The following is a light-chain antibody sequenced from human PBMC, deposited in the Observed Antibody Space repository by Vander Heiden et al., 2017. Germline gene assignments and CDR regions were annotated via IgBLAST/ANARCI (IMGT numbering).Light chain of an antibody. CDR3: FSYAGRSTYV. V-gene: IGLV2-23*01. CDR1: SSAVGRYNL. J-gene: IGLJ1*01. CDR2: EDS. Sequence: QPALTQPASASGPPGQSTTISSPGPSSAVGRYNLLSWYQQHPSKAPKLIIYEDSKRPSGVSNRFSGSKSGNTASLTISGLQAEDEADYYCFSYAGRSTYVFGTGTKVTVL.